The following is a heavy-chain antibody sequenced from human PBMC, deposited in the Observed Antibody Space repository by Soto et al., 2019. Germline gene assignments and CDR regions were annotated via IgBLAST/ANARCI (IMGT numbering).Heavy chain of an antibody. CDR3: ARIRPNIVVVVAATTDY. J-gene: IGHJ4*02. CDR1: GFTFSDYY. D-gene: IGHD2-15*01. CDR2: ISSSGSTI. V-gene: IGHV3-11*01. Sequence: GGSLRLSCAASGFTFSDYYMSWIRQAPGKGLEWVSYISSSGSTIYYADSVKGRFTISRDNAKNSLYLQMNSLRAEDTAVYYCARIRPNIVVVVAATTDYWGQGTLVTVSS.